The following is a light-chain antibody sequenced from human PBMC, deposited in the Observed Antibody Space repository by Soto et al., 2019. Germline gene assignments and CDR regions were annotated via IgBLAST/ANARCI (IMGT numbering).Light chain of an antibody. Sequence: DIQMTQSPSTLSASVGDRFTITCRASQSISSWLAWYQQKPGKAPKLLIYDASSLESGVPSRFSGRGSGTEFTLTISSLQPDDFATYYCKQYNSYWKFGQGTKVDIK. CDR2: DAS. V-gene: IGKV1-5*01. J-gene: IGKJ1*01. CDR1: QSISSW. CDR3: KQYNSYWK.